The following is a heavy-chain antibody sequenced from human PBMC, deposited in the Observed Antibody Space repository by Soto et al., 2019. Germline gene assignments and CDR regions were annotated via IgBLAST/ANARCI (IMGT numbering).Heavy chain of an antibody. J-gene: IGHJ4*02. CDR2: VTASGSST. Sequence: PGGSLRLSCAASGFTFSSYAMSWVRQAPGKGLVWVSGVTASGSSTSYADSVKGRFTISRDNAKNTLYLQMNSLRAEDTAVYYCARGDPTYFDYWGQGILVTVSS. CDR1: GFTFSSYA. CDR3: ARGDPTYFDY. V-gene: IGHV3-23*01. D-gene: IGHD1-26*01.